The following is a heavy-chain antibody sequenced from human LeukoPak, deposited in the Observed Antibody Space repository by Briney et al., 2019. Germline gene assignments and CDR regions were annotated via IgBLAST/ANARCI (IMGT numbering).Heavy chain of an antibody. J-gene: IGHJ4*02. V-gene: IGHV3-33*01. CDR3: ARELVSTSSGWYSPLDY. CDR2: IWYDGSNK. Sequence: GGSLRLSCAASGFTFSSYGMHWVRQAPGKGLEWVAVIWYDGSNKYYADSVKGRFTISRDNSKNTLYLQMNSLRAEDTAVYYCARELVSTSSGWYSPLDYWGQGTLVTVSS. D-gene: IGHD6-19*01. CDR1: GFTFSSYG.